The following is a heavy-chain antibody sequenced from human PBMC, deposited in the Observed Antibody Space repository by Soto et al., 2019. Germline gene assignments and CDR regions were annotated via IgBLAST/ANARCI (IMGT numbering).Heavy chain of an antibody. CDR3: AKQLTYDYVWGSYRSLDY. J-gene: IGHJ4*02. Sequence: GGSLRLSCAASGFTFSSYSMNWVRQAPGKGLEWVSSISSSSTYIYYADSVKGRFTISRDNSKNTLYLQMNSLRAEDTAVYYCAKQLTYDYVWGSYRSLDYWGQGTLVTVSS. D-gene: IGHD3-16*02. CDR2: ISSSSTYI. CDR1: GFTFSSYS. V-gene: IGHV3-21*01.